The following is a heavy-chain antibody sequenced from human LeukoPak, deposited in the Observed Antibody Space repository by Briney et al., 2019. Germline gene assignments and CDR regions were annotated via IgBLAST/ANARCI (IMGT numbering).Heavy chain of an antibody. V-gene: IGHV4-4*07. Sequence: ASETLSLTCTVPGGSISNYHWSWIRQPAEKGLEWIGQIHTSGSTNYNPPLKSRVTMSIGTTEDQVSLTIRSVTAADTAFYYCARRDVSSGWSFDLWGQGTLVTVSS. CDR3: ARRDVSSGWSFDL. CDR2: IHTSGST. D-gene: IGHD6-19*01. CDR1: GGSISNYH. J-gene: IGHJ4*02.